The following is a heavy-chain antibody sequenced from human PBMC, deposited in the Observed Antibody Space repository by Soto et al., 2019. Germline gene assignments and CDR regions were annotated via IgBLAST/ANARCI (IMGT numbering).Heavy chain of an antibody. CDR3: SRDGDFYGLDV. CDR2: IRGSTYGGTT. J-gene: IGHJ6*02. D-gene: IGHD3-3*01. V-gene: IGHV3-49*04. CDR1: GFTSDDYDYT. Sequence: GGSLRLSCTFSGFTSDDYDYTLTWVRQAPGKGLQWLGLIRGSTYGGTTEYAASVKGRFTISRDDSKGITYLQMNSLKTEDTAVYYCSRDGDFYGLDVWGQGTTVTVSS.